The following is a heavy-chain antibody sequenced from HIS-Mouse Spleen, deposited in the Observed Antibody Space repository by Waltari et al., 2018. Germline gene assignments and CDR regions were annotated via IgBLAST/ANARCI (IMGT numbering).Heavy chain of an antibody. D-gene: IGHD4-4*01. CDR1: GGSISSYY. CDR3: AGHDSNFYYYYGMDV. V-gene: IGHV4-59*08. J-gene: IGHJ6*02. CDR2: IYYSGST. Sequence: QVQLQESGPGLVKPSETLSLTFTVSGGSISSYYWSWIRQPPGKGLEWIGYIYYSGSTNYNPSLKSRVTISVDTSKNQFSLKLSSVTAADTAVYYCAGHDSNFYYYYGMDVWGQGTTVTVSS.